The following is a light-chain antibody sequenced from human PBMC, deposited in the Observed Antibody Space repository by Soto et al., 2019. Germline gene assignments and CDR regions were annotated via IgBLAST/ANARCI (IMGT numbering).Light chain of an antibody. CDR1: SSDVGAFNY. V-gene: IGLV2-14*03. CDR2: DVT. Sequence: QSALTQPASVSGSPGQSITISCIGTSSDVGAFNYVSWYQHHPGKAPKLIIYDVTDRPSGVSNRFSASKSGNTASLTISGLQAEDEADYYCSSYTTRNTEAFGTWTKLTVL. J-gene: IGLJ1*01. CDR3: SSYTTRNTEA.